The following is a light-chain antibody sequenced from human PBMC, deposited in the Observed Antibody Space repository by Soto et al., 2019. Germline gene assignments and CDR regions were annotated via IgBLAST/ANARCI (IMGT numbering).Light chain of an antibody. J-gene: IGLJ2*01. V-gene: IGLV1-47*01. CDR2: RDS. Sequence: QSILAQAPSASGTPGQRVTISCSGSSSNIGSNYVYWYQQLPGTAPKVLIYRDSQRPSGVPDRFSGSKPGPSASLAISGLLSEDEAEYYCATREGSLRAHVVFGGGTKLTVL. CDR3: ATREGSLRAHVV. CDR1: SSNIGSNY.